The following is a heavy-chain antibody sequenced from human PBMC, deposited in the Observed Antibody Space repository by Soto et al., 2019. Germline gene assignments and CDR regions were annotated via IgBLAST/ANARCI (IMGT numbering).Heavy chain of an antibody. Sequence: GGSLRLSCAASGFTFSSYAMSWVRQAPGKGLEWVSAISGSGGSTYYSDSVKGRFTISRDYSKNTLYLQMKSLRAEDTAVYYCAKGYRHYYYYGMDVWGQGTTVTVSS. CDR1: GFTFSSYA. J-gene: IGHJ6*02. CDR2: ISGSGGST. CDR3: AKGYRHYYYYGMDV. V-gene: IGHV3-23*01. D-gene: IGHD5-18*01.